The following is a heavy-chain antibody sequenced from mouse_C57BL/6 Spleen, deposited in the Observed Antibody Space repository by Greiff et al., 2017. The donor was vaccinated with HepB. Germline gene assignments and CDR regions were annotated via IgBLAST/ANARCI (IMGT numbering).Heavy chain of an antibody. Sequence: VQLQESGAELVRPGASVTLSCKASGYTFTDYEMHWVKQTPVHGLEWIGAIDPETGGTAYNQKFKGKAILTADKSSSTAYMERRSLTSEDSAVYYCTRSELAYWGQGTLVTVSA. V-gene: IGHV1-15*01. CDR1: GYTFTDYE. CDR2: IDPETGGT. D-gene: IGHD4-1*01. J-gene: IGHJ3*01. CDR3: TRSELAY.